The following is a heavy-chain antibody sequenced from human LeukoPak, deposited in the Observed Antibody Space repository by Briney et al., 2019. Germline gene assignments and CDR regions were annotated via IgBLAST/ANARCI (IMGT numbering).Heavy chain of an antibody. J-gene: IGHJ3*02. D-gene: IGHD3-22*01. CDR3: ARTYYFDSSGYIDSFDI. Sequence: SETLSLTCTVSGGSISSGDYYWSWIRQSPGKGLEWIGYIYYTGSTYYNPSLKSRLTISVDTSKNQFSLKLNSVTAADTAVYYCARTYYFDSSGYIDSFDIWSQGTMVTVSS. V-gene: IGHV4-30-4*01. CDR2: IYYTGST. CDR1: GGSISSGDYY.